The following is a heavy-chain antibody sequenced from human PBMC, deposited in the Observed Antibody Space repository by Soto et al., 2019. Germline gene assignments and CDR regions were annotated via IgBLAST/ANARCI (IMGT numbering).Heavy chain of an antibody. CDR2: IWYDGSNK. CDR3: ARDESPYYGSGSYL. V-gene: IGHV3-33*01. J-gene: IGHJ4*02. D-gene: IGHD3-10*01. Sequence: GGSLRLSCAASGFTFSSYGMHWVRQAPGKRLEWVAVIWYDGSNKYYADSVKGRFTISRDNSKNTLYLQMNSLRAEDTAVYYCARDESPYYGSGSYLWGQGTLVTVSS. CDR1: GFTFSSYG.